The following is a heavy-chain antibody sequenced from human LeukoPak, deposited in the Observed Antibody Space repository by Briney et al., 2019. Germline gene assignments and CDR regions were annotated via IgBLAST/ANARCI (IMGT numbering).Heavy chain of an antibody. Sequence: SETLSLTCAVYGGSFSGYYWSWIRQPPGTGLEWIGEINHSGSTNYNPSLKSRVTISLDTSKNQFSLKVISMTAADTAAYYCTKSDGYGLIRICGRGTMVTVSS. CDR3: TKSDGYGLIRI. CDR1: GGSFSGYY. V-gene: IGHV4-34*03. CDR2: INHSGST. D-gene: IGHD3-10*01. J-gene: IGHJ3*02.